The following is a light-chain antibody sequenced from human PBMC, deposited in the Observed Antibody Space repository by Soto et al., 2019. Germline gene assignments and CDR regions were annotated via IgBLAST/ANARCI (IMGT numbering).Light chain of an antibody. CDR2: ATS. Sequence: EIVLTQSPGTLSLSPGERATLSFRSSHSVSRYLAFYQQKPGQAPRLLIYATSTRATGIPARFSGSGSGTEFTLTISSLQSEDFAVYYCQQYNNWPSTFGQGTKVDIK. J-gene: IGKJ1*01. CDR3: QQYNNWPST. V-gene: IGKV3-15*01. CDR1: HSVSRY.